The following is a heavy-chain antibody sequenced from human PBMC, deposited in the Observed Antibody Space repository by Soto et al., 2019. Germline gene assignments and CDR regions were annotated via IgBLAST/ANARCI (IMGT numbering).Heavy chain of an antibody. Sequence: PSQTLSLTCAVSGASVSSTYWWSCIRQPPGKGPEWIGEINHRGSANYNPSLKSRVTISVDISKSQFSLRLTSVTAADTAVYYCARYNAASGTYYFDFWGQGALVTVSS. V-gene: IGHV4-4*02. D-gene: IGHD6-13*01. CDR3: ARYNAASGTYYFDF. CDR2: INHRGSA. CDR1: GASVSSTYW. J-gene: IGHJ4*02.